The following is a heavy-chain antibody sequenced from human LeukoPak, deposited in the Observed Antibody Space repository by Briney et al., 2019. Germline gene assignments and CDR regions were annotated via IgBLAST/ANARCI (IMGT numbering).Heavy chain of an antibody. Sequence: GGSLRLSCAASGFTFSSYAMSWVRQAPGKGLEWVSAISGSGGSTYYADSVKGRFTISRDNSKNTLHLQMDSLRAEDTAVYYCASANYYDSSGYYKSPDYWGPGTLVTVSS. J-gene: IGHJ4*02. V-gene: IGHV3-23*01. D-gene: IGHD3-22*01. CDR2: ISGSGGST. CDR1: GFTFSSYA. CDR3: ASANYYDSSGYYKSPDY.